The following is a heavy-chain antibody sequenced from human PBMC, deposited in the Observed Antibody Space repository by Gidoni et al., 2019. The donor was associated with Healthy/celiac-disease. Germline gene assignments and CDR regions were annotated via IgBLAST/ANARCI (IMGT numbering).Heavy chain of an antibody. J-gene: IGHJ4*02. CDR3: ARDLPFRASGWGFDY. Sequence: EVQLVESGGGLVQPGGSLRLSCAASGFTVSSNYMSWVRQAPGKGLEWVSVIYSGGSTYYADSVKGRFTISRDNSKNTLYLQMNSLRAEDTAVYYCARDLPFRASGWGFDYWGQGTLVTVSS. CDR2: IYSGGST. CDR1: GFTVSSNY. D-gene: IGHD6-19*01. V-gene: IGHV3-66*01.